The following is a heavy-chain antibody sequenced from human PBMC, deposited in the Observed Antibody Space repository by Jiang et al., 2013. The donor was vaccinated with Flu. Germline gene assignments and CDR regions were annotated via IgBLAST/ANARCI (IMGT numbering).Heavy chain of an antibody. D-gene: IGHD6-13*01. CDR1: GGSLTSYY. Sequence: GLVKPSGTLSLTCIVSGGSLTSYYWSWIRQPPGKGLEWIGYIFYSGSTNYNPSLKSRVTISVDTSKDQFSLKLSSVTAADTAVYYCARRLQQLPENWFDPWGQGTLVTVSS. V-gene: IGHV4-59*12. CDR3: ARRLQQLPENWFDP. J-gene: IGHJ5*02. CDR2: IFYSGST.